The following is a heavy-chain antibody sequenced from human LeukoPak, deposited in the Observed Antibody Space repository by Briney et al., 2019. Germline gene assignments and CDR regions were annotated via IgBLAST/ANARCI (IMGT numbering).Heavy chain of an antibody. Sequence: GASVKVSCKASGYTFTSYGISWVRQAPGQGLEWMGWISAYNGNTNYAQKLQGRVTMTTDTSTSTAYMELRSLRSDDTAVYYCARVLHDYGEDYYYYYYMDVWGKGTTVTISS. CDR3: ARVLHDYGEDYYYYYYMDV. V-gene: IGHV1-18*01. J-gene: IGHJ6*03. CDR2: ISAYNGNT. D-gene: IGHD4-17*01. CDR1: GYTFTSYG.